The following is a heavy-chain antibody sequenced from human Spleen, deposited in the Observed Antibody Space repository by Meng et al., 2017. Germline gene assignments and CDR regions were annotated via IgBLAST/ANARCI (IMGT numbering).Heavy chain of an antibody. CDR1: GGSISSSSYY. Sequence: GSLRLSCTVSGGSISSSSYYWGWIRQPPGKGLEWIGSIYYSGSTYYNPSLKSRVTISVDTSKNQFSLKLSSVTAADTAVYYCARGIVVVPAAIGFDYWGQGTLITVSS. V-gene: IGHV4-39*07. D-gene: IGHD2-2*01. CDR2: IYYSGST. CDR3: ARGIVVVPAAIGFDY. J-gene: IGHJ4*02.